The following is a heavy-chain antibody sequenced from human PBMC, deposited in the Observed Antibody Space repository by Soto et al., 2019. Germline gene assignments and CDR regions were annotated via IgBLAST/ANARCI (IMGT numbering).Heavy chain of an antibody. CDR3: ARRRCSGGSCQDAEYFQH. J-gene: IGHJ1*01. Sequence: SETLSLTCAVYGGSFSGYYWSWIRQPPGKGLEWIGEINHSGSTNYNPSLKSRVTISVDTSKNQFSLKLSSVTAADTAVYYCARRRCSGGSCQDAEYFQHWGQGTLVTVSS. D-gene: IGHD2-15*01. CDR2: INHSGST. V-gene: IGHV4-34*01. CDR1: GGSFSGYY.